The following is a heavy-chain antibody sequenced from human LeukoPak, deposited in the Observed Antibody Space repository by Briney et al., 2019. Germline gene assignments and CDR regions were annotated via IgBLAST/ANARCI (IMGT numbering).Heavy chain of an antibody. Sequence: QPGRSLRLSCAASGFSFADATMHWVRQVPGKGLEWVSGINWNSGTMGYADSVRGRFTVSRDNAKNSLYLQMNRLKTEDTALYYCAKDPYMDVWGKGNTVTVSS. CDR3: AKDPYMDV. J-gene: IGHJ6*03. CDR2: INWNSGTM. V-gene: IGHV3-9*01. CDR1: GFSFADAT.